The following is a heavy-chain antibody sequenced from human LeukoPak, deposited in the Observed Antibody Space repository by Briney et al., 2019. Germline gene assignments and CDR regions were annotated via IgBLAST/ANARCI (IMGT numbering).Heavy chain of an antibody. J-gene: IGHJ3*02. Sequence: KPSETLSLTCTVSGGSLSSYYWSWIRQPAGKGLEWIGRIYTSGSTNYNPSLKNRVTMSVDTSKNQFSLKLSSVTAADTAVYYCARVLGGFDDFWSGYTHAFDIWGQGTMVTVSS. CDR1: GGSLSSYY. D-gene: IGHD3-3*01. CDR2: IYTSGST. V-gene: IGHV4-4*07. CDR3: ARVLGGFDDFWSGYTHAFDI.